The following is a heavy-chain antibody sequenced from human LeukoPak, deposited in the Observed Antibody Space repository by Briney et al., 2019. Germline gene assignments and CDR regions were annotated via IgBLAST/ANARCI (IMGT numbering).Heavy chain of an antibody. V-gene: IGHV3-30*18. J-gene: IGHJ6*02. CDR1: GFNFSTYG. D-gene: IGHD3-16*01. Sequence: QAGGSLRLSCSASGFNFSTYGMHWVRQAPGKGLEWVAVTSFDETYKFYSDSVKGRFSISRDNSKNTLYLQMNSLSVEDTAIYFCAKDVVANYYAYGGMDVWGLGTTVTVSS. CDR2: TSFDETYK. CDR3: AKDVVANYYAYGGMDV.